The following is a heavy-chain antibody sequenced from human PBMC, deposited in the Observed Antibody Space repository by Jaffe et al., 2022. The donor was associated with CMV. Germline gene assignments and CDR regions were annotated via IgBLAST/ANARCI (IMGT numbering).Heavy chain of an antibody. CDR1: GFTFSSYS. CDR3: ARDDVVVPAAIPLGAFDI. V-gene: IGHV3-21*01. J-gene: IGHJ3*02. D-gene: IGHD2-2*02. Sequence: EVQLVESGGGLVKPGGSLRLSCAASGFTFSSYSMNWVRQAPGKGLEWVSSISSSSSYIYYADSVKGRFTISRDNAKNSLYLQMNSLRAEDTAVYYCARDDVVVPAAIPLGAFDIWGQGTMVTVSS. CDR2: ISSSSSYI.